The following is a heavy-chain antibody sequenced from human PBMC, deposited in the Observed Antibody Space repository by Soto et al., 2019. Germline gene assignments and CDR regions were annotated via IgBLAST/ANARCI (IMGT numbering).Heavy chain of an antibody. V-gene: IGHV4-31*02. CDR3: AMVFFHAQVGIRDTVPLLAFMLNGSSDI. Sequence: HPGNGLEWIRSIYSSGSTNYNPSLKSRVTISVDTSKNQFSLKLSSVTAADTAVYYCAMVFFHAQVGIRDTVPLLAFMLNGSSDI. CDR2: IYSSGST. J-gene: IGHJ3*02. D-gene: IGHD3-10*01.